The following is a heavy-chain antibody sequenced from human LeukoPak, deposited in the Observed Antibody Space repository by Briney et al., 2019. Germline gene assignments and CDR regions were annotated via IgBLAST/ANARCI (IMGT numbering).Heavy chain of an antibody. D-gene: IGHD3-22*01. CDR1: GFTVSNNY. CDR2: LFTGDSA. Sequence: QPGGSLRLSCAASGFTVSNNYISWVRQAPEKGLEWVSVLFTGDSAYYADSVKGRFTISRDNSKNTLYLQMSSLRAEDTAVYYCARHFYDNTFDIWGQGTMVTVSS. CDR3: ARHFYDNTFDI. J-gene: IGHJ3*02. V-gene: IGHV3-53*01.